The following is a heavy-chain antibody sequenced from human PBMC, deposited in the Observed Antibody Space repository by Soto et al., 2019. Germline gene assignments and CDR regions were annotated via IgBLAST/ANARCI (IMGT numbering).Heavy chain of an antibody. CDR3: ARKYYDILTGYNDAFDI. Sequence: ASVKVSCKASGYTFTSYGISWVRQAPGQGLEWMGWISAYNGNTNYAQKLQGRVTMTTDTSTSTAYMELRSLRSDDTAVYYCARKYYDILTGYNDAFDIWGQGTMVTVSS. CDR2: ISAYNGNT. D-gene: IGHD3-9*01. J-gene: IGHJ3*02. CDR1: GYTFTSYG. V-gene: IGHV1-18*01.